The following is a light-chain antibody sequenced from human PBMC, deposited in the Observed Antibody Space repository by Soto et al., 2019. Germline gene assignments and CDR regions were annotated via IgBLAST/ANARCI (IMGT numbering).Light chain of an antibody. CDR1: QSVGGH. Sequence: EAVLKQSPCSLSLSPAYRATLSCRASQSVGGHVAWYQQIPGQPHKLIIFGAYSRATGIEAKFSGSGSGTDFTLTISRLEPADFALYYCKHYGAAPITFGQGTRLDIK. V-gene: IGKV3-20*01. J-gene: IGKJ5*01. CDR2: GAY. CDR3: KHYGAAPIT.